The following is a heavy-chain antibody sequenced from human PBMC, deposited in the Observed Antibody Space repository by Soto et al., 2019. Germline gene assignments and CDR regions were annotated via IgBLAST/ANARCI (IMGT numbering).Heavy chain of an antibody. D-gene: IGHD2-2*01. V-gene: IGHV3-23*01. CDR3: AKALRPSLNFFYYMDV. CDR2: LGGDGFTT. CDR1: GFTFGSYA. J-gene: IGHJ6*03. Sequence: EVQLLESGGNLVEPGGSLRLSRVVSGFTFGSYAMSWVCQAPEKGPEWVAILGGDGFTTYYADSVRGRFTISGDKSKSTLFLQMNSLRADDTGVYYCAKALRPSLNFFYYMDVWGRGTSVIVSS.